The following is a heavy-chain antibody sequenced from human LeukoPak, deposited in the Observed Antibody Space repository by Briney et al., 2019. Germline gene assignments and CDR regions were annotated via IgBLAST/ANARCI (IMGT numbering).Heavy chain of an antibody. J-gene: IGHJ5*02. CDR1: GFTFSNYG. V-gene: IGHV3-30*18. CDR2: VSYDGSNK. CDR3: AKGTHRAYYGSGT. D-gene: IGHD3-10*01. Sequence: GGSLRLSCAASGFTFSNYGMHWVRQAPGKGLQWLAVVSYDGSNKFYADSVKGRFTISRDNSKNTLYLQMNSLRAEDTAVYYCAKGTHRAYYGSGTWGQGTLVTVSS.